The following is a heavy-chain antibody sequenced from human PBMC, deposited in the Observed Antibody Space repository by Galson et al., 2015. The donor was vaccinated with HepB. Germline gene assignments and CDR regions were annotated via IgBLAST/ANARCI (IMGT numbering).Heavy chain of an antibody. D-gene: IGHD3-16*02. CDR3: ARIRAYYDYVWGSYRPGFGMDV. CDR1: GFPLSTSGMC. J-gene: IGHJ6*02. V-gene: IGHV2-70*11. Sequence: PALVKPTQTLTLTCTFSGFPLSTSGMCVSWIRQPPGKALEWLARIDWDDDEYYTTSLKTRLTISKDTSKNQVVLTMTNMDPVDTATYYCARIRAYYDYVWGSYRPGFGMDVWGQGTTVTVSS. CDR2: IDWDDDE.